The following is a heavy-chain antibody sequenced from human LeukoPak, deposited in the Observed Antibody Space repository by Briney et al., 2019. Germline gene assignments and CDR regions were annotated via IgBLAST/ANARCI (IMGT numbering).Heavy chain of an antibody. Sequence: GESLKISCKGSGYSFTSYWIGWVRQMPGKGLEWMGIIYPGDSDTRYSPSFQGQVTISADKSISIAYLQWSSLKASDTAMYYCARYRADYYNSGSHYQTREQGFDPWGQGTLVTVSS. CDR3: ARYRADYYNSGSHYQTREQGFDP. J-gene: IGHJ5*02. V-gene: IGHV5-51*01. D-gene: IGHD3-10*01. CDR2: IYPGDSDT. CDR1: GYSFTSYW.